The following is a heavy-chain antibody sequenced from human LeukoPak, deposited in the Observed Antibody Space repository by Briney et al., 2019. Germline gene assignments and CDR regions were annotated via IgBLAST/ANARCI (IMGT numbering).Heavy chain of an antibody. V-gene: IGHV3-33*08. CDR3: ARENGANALAGFDP. CDR1: GLTFSSYG. J-gene: IGHJ5*02. Sequence: GRSLRLSCAASGLTFSSYGMLWVRQAPGKGLGWVAVIWYDGSNKYYAESVKGRFTISRDNSKNALYLHMNSLRAEDTAVYYCARENGANALAGFDPGGQGTLVTVSS. D-gene: IGHD4/OR15-4a*01. CDR2: IWYDGSNK.